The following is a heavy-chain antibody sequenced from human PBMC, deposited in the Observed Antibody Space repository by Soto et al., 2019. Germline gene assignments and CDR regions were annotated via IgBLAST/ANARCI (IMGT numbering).Heavy chain of an antibody. CDR2: INQDGTEK. CDR3: ARGLWSSGWPTNFDY. J-gene: IGHJ4*02. CDR1: AFTFSTYW. V-gene: IGHV3-7*03. Sequence: EVQLVESGGGLVQPGGSLRLSCAASAFTFSTYWMSWVRQAPGKGLEWVANINQDGTEKYYVDSMKGRFTISRDNAKNSLYLQMNRLRVEDTAVYYCARGLWSSGWPTNFDYWGQGTLVTVSS. D-gene: IGHD6-19*01.